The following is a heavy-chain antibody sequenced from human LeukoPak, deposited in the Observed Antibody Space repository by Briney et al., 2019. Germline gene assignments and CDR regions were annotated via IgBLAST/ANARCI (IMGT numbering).Heavy chain of an antibody. D-gene: IGHD6-13*01. Sequence: RSLRLSCVASGFTFKSYGMHWVRQAPGKGLEWVAIIWYDGSNKYYADFVKGRFTTSRDNSKNTLYLQMNSLRADDTAVYYCARVSGYSGTWYVDYWGQGTLVTVSS. CDR2: IWYDGSNK. J-gene: IGHJ4*02. V-gene: IGHV3-33*01. CDR1: GFTFKSYG. CDR3: ARVSGYSGTWYVDY.